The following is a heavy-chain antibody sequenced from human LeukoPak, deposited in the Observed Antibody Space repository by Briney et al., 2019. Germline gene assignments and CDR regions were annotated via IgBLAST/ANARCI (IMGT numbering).Heavy chain of an antibody. CDR2: ITGSGSRT. Sequence: GRSLRLSCAASGFTVSSNYMSWVRQAPGKGLDWVSAITGSGSRTYYADSVKGRFTISRDNSKNTLYLQMNSLRAEHTAVYYCAKDSYSGSGSPPTAIDSWGQGTLGTLSS. D-gene: IGHD3-10*01. J-gene: IGHJ4*02. V-gene: IGHV3-66*02. CDR3: AKDSYSGSGSPPTAIDS. CDR1: GFTVSSNY.